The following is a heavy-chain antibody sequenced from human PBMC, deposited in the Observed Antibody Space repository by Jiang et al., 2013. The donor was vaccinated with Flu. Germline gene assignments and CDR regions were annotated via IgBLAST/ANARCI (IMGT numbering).Heavy chain of an antibody. Sequence: SGAEVKKPGASVKVSCKASGYTFTSYAMHWVRQAPGQRLEWMGWINAGNGNTKYSQKFQGRVTITRDTSASTAYMELSSLRSEDTAVYYCARVPGKDSVVPPFDYWGQGTLVTVSS. V-gene: IGHV1-3*01. CDR1: GYTFTSYA. D-gene: IGHD1-26*01. J-gene: IGHJ4*02. CDR2: INAGNGNT. CDR3: ARVPGKDSVVPPFDY.